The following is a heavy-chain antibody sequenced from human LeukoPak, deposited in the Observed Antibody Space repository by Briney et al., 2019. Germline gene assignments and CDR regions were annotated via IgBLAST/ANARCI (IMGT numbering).Heavy chain of an antibody. D-gene: IGHD6-13*01. Sequence: SETLSLTCSVSGGSISRYYWSWIPKPPGKGLVWIGYIYYSGSTNYNPSLKSRVTISVDTFKNQFSLKLSSVTAADTAVYCCARASFSSGWYVYWGQGTLVTVSS. CDR2: IYYSGST. J-gene: IGHJ4*02. CDR3: ARASFSSGWYVY. V-gene: IGHV4-59*01. CDR1: GGSISRYY.